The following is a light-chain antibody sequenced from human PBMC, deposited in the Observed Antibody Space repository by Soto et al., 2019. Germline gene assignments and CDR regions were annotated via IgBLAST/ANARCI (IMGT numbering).Light chain of an antibody. CDR2: EVS. V-gene: IGLV2-23*02. CDR3: CAYACSSTVV. J-gene: IGLJ2*01. CDR1: SSDVGSYNL. Sequence: QSALTQPASVSGSPGQSITISCTGTSSDVGSYNLVSWYQQHPGKAPKLLIYEVSKRPSGVSNRFSGSKSGNTASLTISGLQAEDDADYYCCAYACSSTVVFGVGTKLTVL.